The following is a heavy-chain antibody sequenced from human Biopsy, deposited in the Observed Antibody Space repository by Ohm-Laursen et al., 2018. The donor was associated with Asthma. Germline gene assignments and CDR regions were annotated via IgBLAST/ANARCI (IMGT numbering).Heavy chain of an antibody. CDR2: IDQSGYT. D-gene: IGHD1-20*01. V-gene: IGHV4-34*01. CDR3: ARAAITGIRGWFDP. J-gene: IGHJ5*02. CDR1: GGYLTGHY. Sequence: SETLSLTCTVYGGYLTGHYWNWIRQPPGKGLEWIGEIDQSGYTNYNPSLKSRVTISADTSKNQFHLNLSSVTAAGTAVYFCARAAITGIRGWFDPWGQGTQVTVSS.